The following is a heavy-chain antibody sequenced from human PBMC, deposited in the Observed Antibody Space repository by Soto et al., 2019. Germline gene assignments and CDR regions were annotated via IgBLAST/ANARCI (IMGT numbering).Heavy chain of an antibody. Sequence: GALRLSCAASRFTFSSYPMSWVHQAPGKGLEWVSAISGSGGSTYYADSVKGRFTISRDNSKNTLYLQMNSLRAEDTAVYYCAKDLFPYGSGSYFAYWGQGTLVTVSS. CDR3: AKDLFPYGSGSYFAY. CDR1: RFTFSSYP. J-gene: IGHJ4*02. CDR2: ISGSGGST. D-gene: IGHD3-10*01. V-gene: IGHV3-23*01.